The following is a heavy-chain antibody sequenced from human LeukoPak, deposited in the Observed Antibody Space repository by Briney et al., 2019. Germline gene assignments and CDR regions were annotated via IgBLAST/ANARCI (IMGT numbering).Heavy chain of an antibody. Sequence: GGSLRLSCAASGFTVSSNYMSWVRQAPGKGLGWVSVIYSGGSTYYADSVKGRFTISRDNSKNTLYLQMNSLRAEDTAVYYCARGESRNWNDDLSYWGQGTLVTVSS. D-gene: IGHD1-20*01. CDR3: ARGESRNWNDDLSY. J-gene: IGHJ4*02. CDR2: IYSGGST. CDR1: GFTVSSNY. V-gene: IGHV3-53*01.